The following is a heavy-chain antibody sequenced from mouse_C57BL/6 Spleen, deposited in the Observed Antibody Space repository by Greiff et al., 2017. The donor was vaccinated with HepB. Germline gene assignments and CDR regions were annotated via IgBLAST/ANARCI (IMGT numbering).Heavy chain of an antibody. CDR2: ISGGGGNT. CDR1: GFTFSSYT. D-gene: IGHD1-1*01. V-gene: IGHV5-9*01. J-gene: IGHJ3*01. Sequence: EVKLVESGGGLVKPGGSLKLSCAASGFTFSSYTMSWVRQTPEKRLEWVATISGGGGNTYYPDSVKGRFTISRDNAKNTLYLQMSSLRSEDTALYYCARRRGDYSWFAYWGQGTLVTVSA. CDR3: ARRRGDYSWFAY.